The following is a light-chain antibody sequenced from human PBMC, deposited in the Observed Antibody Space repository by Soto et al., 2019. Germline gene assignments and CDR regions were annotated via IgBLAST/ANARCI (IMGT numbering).Light chain of an antibody. CDR3: QQYNNWPRT. Sequence: EIVMTQSPATLSLSPGERATLSCGASQSVGTHLAWYQQKPGQAPRLLLYGASTRATGIPARFSGSGSGTEFTLTISSLQSEDFAVYCCQQYNNWPRTFGQGTKVEIK. J-gene: IGKJ1*01. V-gene: IGKV3-15*01. CDR2: GAS. CDR1: QSVGTH.